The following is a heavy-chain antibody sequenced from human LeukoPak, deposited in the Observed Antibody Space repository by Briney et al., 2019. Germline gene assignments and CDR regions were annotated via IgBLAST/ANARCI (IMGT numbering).Heavy chain of an antibody. D-gene: IGHD3-10*01. J-gene: IGHJ4*02. CDR2: ISSSSSAM. CDR3: ARGSGNSFDY. V-gene: IGHV3-48*02. CDR1: GFTFSSYS. Sequence: QSGGSLRLSCAASGFTFSSYSMSWVRQAPGKGLEWVSYISSSSSAMYYADSMKGRFTISRDNAKNSLYLQTNNLRDEDTAVYYCARGSGNSFDYWGQGALVTVSS.